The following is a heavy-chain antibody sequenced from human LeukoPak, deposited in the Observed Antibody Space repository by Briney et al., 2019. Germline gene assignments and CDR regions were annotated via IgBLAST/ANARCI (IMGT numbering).Heavy chain of an antibody. Sequence: PGGSLRLSCAASGFTFSNYVMSWVRQAPGEGLEWVSAISGSAGSTYYADSVKGRFTISRDNSKNTLYLQMNSLRAEDTAVYYCAREPKGYFDYWGQGTLVTVSS. CDR1: GFTFSNYV. J-gene: IGHJ4*02. V-gene: IGHV3-23*01. CDR2: ISGSAGST. CDR3: AREPKGYFDY.